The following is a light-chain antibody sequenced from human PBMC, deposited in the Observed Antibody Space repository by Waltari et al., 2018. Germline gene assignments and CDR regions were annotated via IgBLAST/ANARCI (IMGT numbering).Light chain of an antibody. CDR2: YTS. J-gene: IGKJ4*01. Sequence: DIQMTQSPSSLSASVGDRVTITCRASQDINNYLGWYQQKPGKAPKRLIYYTSSLESGVPSRFSGNGSGTDHTLTIRSLQSEDIATYYCQQYDNFPLTFGGGTKVEIK. CDR3: QQYDNFPLT. CDR1: QDINNY. V-gene: IGKV1-33*01.